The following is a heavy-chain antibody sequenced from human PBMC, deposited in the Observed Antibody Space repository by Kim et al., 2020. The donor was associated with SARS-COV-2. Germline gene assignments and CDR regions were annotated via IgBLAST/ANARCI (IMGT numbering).Heavy chain of an antibody. Sequence: KFQGRVTMTRKTSISTAYMELSSLRSEDTAVYYCARDRWELLPYYYYGMDVWGQGTTVTVSS. CDR3: ARDRWELLPYYYYGMDV. D-gene: IGHD1-26*01. J-gene: IGHJ6*02. V-gene: IGHV1-8*01.